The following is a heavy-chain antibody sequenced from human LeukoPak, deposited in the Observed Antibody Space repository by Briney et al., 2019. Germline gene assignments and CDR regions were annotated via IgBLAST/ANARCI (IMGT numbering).Heavy chain of an antibody. Sequence: ASVKVSCKASGYTFTSYDISWVRQAPGQGLEWMGGIIPIFGTANYAQKFQGRVTITTDESTSTAYMELSSLRSEDTAVYYCASHYGEGYYYYYMDVWGKGTTVTVSS. CDR2: IIPIFGTA. CDR3: ASHYGEGYYYYYMDV. CDR1: GYTFTSYD. D-gene: IGHD4-17*01. V-gene: IGHV1-69*05. J-gene: IGHJ6*03.